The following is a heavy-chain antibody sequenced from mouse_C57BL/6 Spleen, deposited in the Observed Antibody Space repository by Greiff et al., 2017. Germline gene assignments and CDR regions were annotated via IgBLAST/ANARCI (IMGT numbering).Heavy chain of an antibody. V-gene: IGHV1-55*01. D-gene: IGHD1-1*01. CDR2: IYPGSGST. CDR3: ARSVTTVVATDWYFDV. J-gene: IGHJ1*03. Sequence: QVQLQQPGAELVKPGASVKMSCKASGYTFTSYWITWVKQRPGQGLEWIGDIYPGSGSTNYNEKFKSKATLTGDTSSSTAYMQLSSLTSEDSAVYYCARSVTTVVATDWYFDVWGTGTTVTVSS. CDR1: GYTFTSYW.